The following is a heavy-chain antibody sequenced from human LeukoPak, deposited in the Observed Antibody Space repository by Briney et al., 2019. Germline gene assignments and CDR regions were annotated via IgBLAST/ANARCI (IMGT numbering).Heavy chain of an antibody. CDR1: GGSISSGSYY. CDR3: ARNGGSSSSWFLDP. CDR2: IYTSGST. Sequence: PSETLSLTCTVSGGSISSGSYYWSWIRQPAGKGLEWIGRIYTSGSTNYNPSLKSRVTISVDTSKNQFSLKLNSVTAADTAVYYCARNGGSSSSWFLDPWGQGTLVTVSS. D-gene: IGHD6-13*01. J-gene: IGHJ5*02. V-gene: IGHV4-61*02.